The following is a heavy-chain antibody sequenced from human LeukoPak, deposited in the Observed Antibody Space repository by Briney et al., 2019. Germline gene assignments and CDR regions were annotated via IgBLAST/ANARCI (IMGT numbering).Heavy chain of an antibody. Sequence: GGSVRLSCAASGFTYSIYGMHWVRQAAGKGVEGVAFLWYDGSNKYYADSVKGRFPISRDNSKHTLYLQMNSVRTENTAVYYSARVGNLRPSCGYDSPFDSWGQGTLVTVSS. CDR2: LWYDGSNK. V-gene: IGHV3-33*01. J-gene: IGHJ4*02. D-gene: IGHD5-12*01. CDR3: ARVGNLRPSCGYDSPFDS. CDR1: GFTYSIYG.